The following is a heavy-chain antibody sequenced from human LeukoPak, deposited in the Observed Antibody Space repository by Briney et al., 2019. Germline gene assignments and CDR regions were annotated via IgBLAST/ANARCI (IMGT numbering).Heavy chain of an antibody. CDR1: GFTFSSYS. Sequence: NPGGSLRLSCAASGFTFSSYSMNWVSQAPGKGLEWVSSISSSSSYIYYADSVKGRFTISRDNAKNSLYLQMNSLRAEDTAVYYCARDALGYSSGWYDYWGQGTLVTVSS. J-gene: IGHJ4*02. CDR2: ISSSSSYI. CDR3: ARDALGYSSGWYDY. D-gene: IGHD6-19*01. V-gene: IGHV3-21*01.